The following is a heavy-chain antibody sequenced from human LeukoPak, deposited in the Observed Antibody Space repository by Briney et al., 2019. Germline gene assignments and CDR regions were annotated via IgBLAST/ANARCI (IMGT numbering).Heavy chain of an antibody. Sequence: SETLSLTCTVAGGSISSYYWSWIRQPAGKGLEWIGRIYTSGSTNYNPSLKSRVTMSVDTSKNQFSLKLSSVPAAEPAVYYCPRAGYCSGGSCSFFNVGWGKGTLATVPS. D-gene: IGHD2-15*01. J-gene: IGHJ4*02. CDR2: IYTSGST. V-gene: IGHV4-4*07. CDR3: PRAGYCSGGSCSFFNVG. CDR1: GGSISSYY.